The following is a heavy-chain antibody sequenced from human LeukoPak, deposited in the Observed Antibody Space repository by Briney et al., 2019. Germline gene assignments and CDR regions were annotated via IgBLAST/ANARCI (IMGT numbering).Heavy chain of an antibody. J-gene: IGHJ5*02. CDR2: IIPIFGTA. D-gene: IGHD6-13*01. Sequence: SVKVSCKASGGTFSSYAISWVRQAPGQGLEWMGRIIPIFGTANYAQKFQGRVTITPDESTSTAYMELSSLRSEDTAVYYCARDLYSSWYLSNWFDPWGQGTLVTVSS. CDR1: GGTFSSYA. CDR3: ARDLYSSWYLSNWFDP. V-gene: IGHV1-69*13.